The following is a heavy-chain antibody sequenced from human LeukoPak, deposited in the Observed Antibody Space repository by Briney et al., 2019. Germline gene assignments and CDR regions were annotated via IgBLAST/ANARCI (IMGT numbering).Heavy chain of an antibody. Sequence: GGSLRLSCAASGFSFSDHYMDWVRLAPGKGLEWVGRIRNKASSYGTEYAASVKGRFTISRDDSKGSLYLQMISLRSEDTALYYCTRVRLGASTRYFDYWGQGTLVTVSS. J-gene: IGHJ4*02. CDR2: IRNKASSYGT. V-gene: IGHV3-72*01. CDR3: TRVRLGASTRYFDY. CDR1: GFSFSDHY. D-gene: IGHD1-26*01.